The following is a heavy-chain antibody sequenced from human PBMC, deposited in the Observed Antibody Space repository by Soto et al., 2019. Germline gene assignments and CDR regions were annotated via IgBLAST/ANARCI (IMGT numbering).Heavy chain of an antibody. CDR2: IYYSGST. CDR3: ARLLGRAEITMIVVVTPNWFDP. D-gene: IGHD3-22*01. J-gene: IGHJ5*02. V-gene: IGHV4-39*01. CDR1: CGSIISSSYY. Sequence: PSETLSLTCTFSCGSIISSSYYWGWIRQPPGKGLEWIGSIYYSGSTYYNPSLKSRVTISVDTSKNQFSLKLSSVTAADTAVYYCARLLGRAEITMIVVVTPNWFDPWGQGTQVTVSS.